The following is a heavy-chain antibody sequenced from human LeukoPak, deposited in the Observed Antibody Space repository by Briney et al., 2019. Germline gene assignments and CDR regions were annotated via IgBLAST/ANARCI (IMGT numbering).Heavy chain of an antibody. CDR1: GFTFSSYG. V-gene: IGHV3-30*02. CDR2: IRYDGSNK. CDR3: AKDKNDYGDYYYMDV. D-gene: IGHD4-17*01. Sequence: AGGSLRLSCAASGFTFSSYGMHWVRQAPGKGLEWVAFIRYDGSNKYYADSVKGRFTISRDNSKNTLYLQMNSLRAGDTAVYYCAKDKNDYGDYYYMDVWGKGTTVTVSS. J-gene: IGHJ6*03.